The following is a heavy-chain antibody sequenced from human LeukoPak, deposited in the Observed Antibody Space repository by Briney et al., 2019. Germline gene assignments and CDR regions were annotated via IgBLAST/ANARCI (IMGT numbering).Heavy chain of an antibody. Sequence: GGSLRLSCAASGFTFSSYSMNWVRQAPGKGLEWVSYISSSSSTIYYADSVKGRFTISRDNAKNSLYLQMSSLRAEDTAVYYCARDLGLYYDFWSGYYPFDYWGQGTLVTVSS. V-gene: IGHV3-48*01. CDR3: ARDLGLYYDFWSGYYPFDY. CDR1: GFTFSSYS. J-gene: IGHJ4*02. D-gene: IGHD3-3*01. CDR2: ISSSSSTI.